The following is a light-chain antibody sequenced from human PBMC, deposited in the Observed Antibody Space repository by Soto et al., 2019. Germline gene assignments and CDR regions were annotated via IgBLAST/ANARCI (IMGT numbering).Light chain of an antibody. CDR3: AAWDDNLRGVL. CDR1: SSNIGRNT. CDR2: RNS. Sequence: QSGLTQPPSASGTPGQRIIISCSGSSSNIGRNTVNWYPHLPGRAPKVLIYRNSHRPSGVPDRFSGSQSGSSASLAISGLQSEDEADYYCAAWDDNLRGVLFGGGTKLTVL. V-gene: IGLV1-44*01. J-gene: IGLJ3*02.